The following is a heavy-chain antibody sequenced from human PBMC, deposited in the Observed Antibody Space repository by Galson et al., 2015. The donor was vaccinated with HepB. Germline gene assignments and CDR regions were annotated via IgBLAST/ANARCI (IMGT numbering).Heavy chain of an antibody. CDR3: ARSQYSDLCTTCPSPPFDF. V-gene: IGHV1-69*13. D-gene: IGHD3/OR15-3a*01. Sequence: SVKVSCKVSGGTFSTFAINWVRQAPGQGLEWMGAIIPLFGTTNFAQKFQGRLTLTADGSTNTAYMQLSSLRSEDTAVYFCARSQYSDLCTTCPSPPFDFWGQGTLVTVSS. CDR2: IIPLFGTT. J-gene: IGHJ4*02. CDR1: GGTFSTFA.